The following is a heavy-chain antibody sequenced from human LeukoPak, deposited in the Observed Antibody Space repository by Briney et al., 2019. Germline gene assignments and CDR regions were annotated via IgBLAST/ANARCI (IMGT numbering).Heavy chain of an antibody. CDR2: FSGSGGST. CDR1: GFTFSSYG. J-gene: IGHJ6*03. Sequence: GGTLRLSCAASGFTFSSYGMSWVRQAPGKGLEWVSAFSGSGGSTYYADSVKGRFTISRDNSKNTLYLQMNSLRAEDTAVYYCAKNGDRGAYCTGGTCYPYFYYYMDVWGKGTTVTI. D-gene: IGHD2-15*01. V-gene: IGHV3-23*01. CDR3: AKNGDRGAYCTGGTCYPYFYYYMDV.